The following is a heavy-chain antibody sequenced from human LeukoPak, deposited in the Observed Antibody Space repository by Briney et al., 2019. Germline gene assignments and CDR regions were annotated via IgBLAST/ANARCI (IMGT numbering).Heavy chain of an antibody. CDR1: GFTVSSNY. J-gene: IGHJ6*02. CDR3: ARDTLTHTVNYYYYYGMDV. CDR2: IYSGGST. V-gene: IGHV3-66*01. D-gene: IGHD4/OR15-4a*01. Sequence: GGSLRLSCAASGFTVSSNYMSWVRQAPGKGLELVSVIYSGGSTYYAGSVKGRFTISRDNSKNTLYLQMNSLRAEDTAVYYCARDTLTHTVNYYYYYGMDVWGQGTTVTVSS.